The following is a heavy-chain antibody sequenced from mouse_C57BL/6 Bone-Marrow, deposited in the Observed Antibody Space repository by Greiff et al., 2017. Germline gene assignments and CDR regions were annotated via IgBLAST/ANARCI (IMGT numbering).Heavy chain of an antibody. CDR2: IYPGSGST. J-gene: IGHJ4*01. V-gene: IGHV1-55*01. CDR1: GYTFTSYW. CDR3: ARWDYNTVVARAMDY. D-gene: IGHD1-1*01. Sequence: QVQLQQPGAELVKPGASVKMSCKASGYTFTSYWITWVKQRPGQRLEWIGDIYPGSGSTNYNEKFKSKATLTVDTSSSTAYMQLSSLTSEDSAVYYCARWDYNTVVARAMDYWGQGTSVTVSS.